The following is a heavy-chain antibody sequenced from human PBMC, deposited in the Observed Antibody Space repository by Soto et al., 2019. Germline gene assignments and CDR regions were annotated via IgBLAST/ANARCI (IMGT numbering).Heavy chain of an antibody. CDR3: ASDRGYGLVN. CDR1: GGTFSSYG. D-gene: IGHD2-15*01. CDR2: IIPMFGIT. J-gene: IGHJ4*02. V-gene: IGHV1-69*12. Sequence: QVQLVQSGAEVKKPGSSLKVSCQVSGGTFSSYGFTWVRQAPGQGLEWMGGIIPMFGITNFTQKFQDRMTISADASTSTAYMKLNSLGSDDTAIYFCASDRGYGLVNWGQGTRLTVSS.